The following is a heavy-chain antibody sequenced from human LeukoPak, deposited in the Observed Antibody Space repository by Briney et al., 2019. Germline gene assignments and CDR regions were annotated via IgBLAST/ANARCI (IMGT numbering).Heavy chain of an antibody. J-gene: IGHJ4*02. CDR3: ARAVSGGSSFDY. CDR1: GFTVSSNY. D-gene: IGHD2-15*01. V-gene: IGHV3-66*02. Sequence: PGGSLRLSCAASGFTVSSNYMSWVRQAPGKGLEWVSVIYSGGSTYYADSVKGRFTISRDNPKNTLYLQMNSLRAEDTAVYYCARAVSGGSSFDYWGQGTLVTVSS. CDR2: IYSGGST.